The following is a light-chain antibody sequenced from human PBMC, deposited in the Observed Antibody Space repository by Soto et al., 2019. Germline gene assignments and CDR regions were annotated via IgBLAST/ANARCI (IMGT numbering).Light chain of an antibody. CDR3: QQYDSSPRT. V-gene: IGKV3-20*01. Sequence: EIVLTQSPATLSLSPGERATLSCRASQSISSSYLAWYQQKPGQAPRLLIYAASSRATGIPDRFSGSGSGTDFTLTIRRLEPEDCAVYYCQQYDSSPRTFGQGTKVDNK. J-gene: IGKJ1*01. CDR2: AAS. CDR1: QSISSSY.